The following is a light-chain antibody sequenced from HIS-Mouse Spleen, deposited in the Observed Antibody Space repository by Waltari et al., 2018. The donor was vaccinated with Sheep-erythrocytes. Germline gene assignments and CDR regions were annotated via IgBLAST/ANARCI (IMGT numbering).Light chain of an antibody. CDR3: CSYAGSYNHV. CDR1: SSDVGSYNL. Sequence: QSALTQPASVSGSPGQSITISCTGPSSDVGSYNLVPWYQQHPGKAPKLMIYDVSKRPSGVPDRFSGSKSGNTASLTISGLQAEDEADYYCCSYAGSYNHVFATGTKVTVL. CDR2: DVS. J-gene: IGLJ1*01. V-gene: IGLV2-23*02.